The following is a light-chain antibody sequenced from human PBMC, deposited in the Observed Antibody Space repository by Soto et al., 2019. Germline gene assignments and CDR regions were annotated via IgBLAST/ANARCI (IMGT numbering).Light chain of an antibody. J-gene: IGKJ1*01. V-gene: IGKV3-15*01. CDR3: QQYNNWPPIT. CDR1: QSVSIK. CDR2: DTS. Sequence: EIVMTQSPASLSVYKGESVTLSCSASQSVSIKLAWYQQKPGQAPRLLIYDTSTRATGIPARFSGSGSGTEFTLTISSLQSEDFAVYYCQQYNNWPPITFGQGTKVDIK.